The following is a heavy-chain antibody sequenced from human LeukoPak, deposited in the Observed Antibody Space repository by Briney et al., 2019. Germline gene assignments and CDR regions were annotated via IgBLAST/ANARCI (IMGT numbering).Heavy chain of an antibody. J-gene: IGHJ3*02. D-gene: IGHD3-10*01. CDR3: ARAYRGYYGSGSYYNDAFDI. CDR1: GFAVSSYD. V-gene: IGHV3-13*04. CDR2: IGTAGDT. Sequence: GGSLRLSCAASGFAVSSYDMHWVRQATGKGLEWVSAIGTAGDTYYPGSVKGRFTISRENAKNSLYLQMNSLRAGDTAVYYCARAYRGYYGSGSYYNDAFDIWGQGTMVTVSS.